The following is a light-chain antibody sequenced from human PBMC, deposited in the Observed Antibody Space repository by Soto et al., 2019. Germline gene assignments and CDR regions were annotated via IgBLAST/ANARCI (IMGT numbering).Light chain of an antibody. Sequence: EIVLTQAPGTLSLSPGERATLSCRASQSVSCSFLAWYQQKPGQAPRLLIYGASSRATGIPDRFTGSGSGTDFTLTISRLEPEDFAVYYCQQYRRLVFTCGPGTRVDI. CDR1: QSVSCSF. CDR2: GAS. CDR3: QQYRRLVFT. V-gene: IGKV3-20*01. J-gene: IGKJ3*01.